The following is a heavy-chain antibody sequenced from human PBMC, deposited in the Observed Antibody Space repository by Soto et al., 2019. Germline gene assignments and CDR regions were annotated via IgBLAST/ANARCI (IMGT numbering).Heavy chain of an antibody. Sequence: QVQLVQSGGEVKKPGASVKVSCKTSGYSFTTYGISWVRQAPGQGLEWMGWISGYNGNTHYAQKFQGRVSMTTDTSTSTAYMELRSLRSDDTAVYYCAREGPAPYYYYGMDVWGRGTTVTVSS. CDR2: ISGYNGNT. CDR1: GYSFTTYG. V-gene: IGHV1-18*01. CDR3: AREGPAPYYYYGMDV. J-gene: IGHJ6*02.